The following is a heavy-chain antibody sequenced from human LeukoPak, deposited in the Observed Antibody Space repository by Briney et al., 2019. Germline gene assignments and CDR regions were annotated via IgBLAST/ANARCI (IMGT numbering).Heavy chain of an antibody. CDR1: GGSISSYY. Sequence: SETLSLTCTVSGGSISSYYWSWIRQPAGKGPEWIGRIYTGGSTNYNPSLKSRVTMSVDTSKNQFSLRLSSVTAADTAVFYCARDRVTYYYDSGGHYFDYWGQGTLVTVSS. D-gene: IGHD3-22*01. J-gene: IGHJ4*02. V-gene: IGHV4-4*07. CDR3: ARDRVTYYYDSGGHYFDY. CDR2: IYTGGST.